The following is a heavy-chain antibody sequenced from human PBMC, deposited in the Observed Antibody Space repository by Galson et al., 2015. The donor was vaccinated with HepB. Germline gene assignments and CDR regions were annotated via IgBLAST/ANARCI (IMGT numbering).Heavy chain of an antibody. Sequence: CAISGDSVSSNSAAWNWIRQSPSRGLEWLGRTYHRSKWYNDYAVSVKSRITINPDTSKNQFSLQLNSVTPEDTAVYYCARDPSRDSRYYYYHYGMDVWGQGTTVTVSS. J-gene: IGHJ6*02. D-gene: IGHD3-16*02. CDR1: GDSVSSNSAA. CDR3: ARDPSRDSRYYYYHYGMDV. CDR2: TYHRSKWYN. V-gene: IGHV6-1*01.